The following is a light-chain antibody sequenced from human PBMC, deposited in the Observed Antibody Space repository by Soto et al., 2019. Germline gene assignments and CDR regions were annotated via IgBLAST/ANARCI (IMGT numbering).Light chain of an antibody. CDR3: QQYGK. CDR2: KAS. V-gene: IGKV1-5*03. CDR1: QSISSW. Sequence: DIQMTQSPSTLSASVGDRVTITCRASQSISSWLAWYQQKPGKAPKLLIYKASSLESGVPSRFSGSGSGTEFTLNISSLQPDDFATYYCQQYGKFGQGTKVDIK. J-gene: IGKJ1*01.